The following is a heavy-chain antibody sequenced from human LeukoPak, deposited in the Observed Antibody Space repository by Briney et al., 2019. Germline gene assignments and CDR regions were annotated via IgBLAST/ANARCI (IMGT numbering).Heavy chain of an antibody. CDR3: ARLSGYPSH. CDR2: IYYSGST. D-gene: IGHD3-3*01. CDR1: GGSISSYY. J-gene: IGHJ4*02. Sequence: SETLSLTCTVSGGSISSYYWSWIRQPPGKGLEWIGYIYYSGSTNYNPSLKSRVTISVDTSKNQFSLKLSSVTAADTAVYYCARLSGYPSHWGQGTLVTVSS. V-gene: IGHV4-59*12.